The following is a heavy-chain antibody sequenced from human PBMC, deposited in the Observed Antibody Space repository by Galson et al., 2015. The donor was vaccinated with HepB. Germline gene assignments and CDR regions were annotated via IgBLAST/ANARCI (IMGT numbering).Heavy chain of an antibody. V-gene: IGHV3-64D*06. CDR1: GFTFSSYA. Sequence: SLRLSCAASGFTFSSYAMHWVRQAPGKGLEYVSAISSNGGSTYYADSVKGRFTISRDNSKNTLYLQMSSLRAEDTAVYYCVKVPSSGWGYFDYWGQGTLVTVSS. D-gene: IGHD6-19*01. CDR2: ISSNGGST. J-gene: IGHJ4*02. CDR3: VKVPSSGWGYFDY.